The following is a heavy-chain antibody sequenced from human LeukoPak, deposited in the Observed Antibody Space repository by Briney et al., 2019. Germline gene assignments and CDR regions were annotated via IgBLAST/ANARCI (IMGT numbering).Heavy chain of an antibody. CDR3: ARIPTAKYYFDY. Sequence: SETLSLTCTVSGGSISSYYWSWIRQPPGKGLEWIGYIYYGGSTNYNPSLKSRVTISVDTSKNQFSLKLSSVTAADTAVYYCARIPTAKYYFDYWGQGTLVTVSS. D-gene: IGHD5-18*01. CDR2: IYYGGST. CDR1: GGSISSYY. V-gene: IGHV4-59*01. J-gene: IGHJ4*02.